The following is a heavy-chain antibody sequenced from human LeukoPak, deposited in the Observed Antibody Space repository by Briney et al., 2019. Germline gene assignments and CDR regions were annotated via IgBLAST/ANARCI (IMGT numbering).Heavy chain of an antibody. V-gene: IGHV3-11*04. Sequence: GGSLRLSCAASGFTFSDYYMSWIRQAPGKGLEWVPYISSSGSTIYYADSVKGRFTISRDNAKNSLYLQMNSLRAEDTAVYYCASTGAAVAPAFDIWGQGTMVTVSS. CDR1: GFTFSDYY. J-gene: IGHJ3*02. CDR2: ISSSGSTI. CDR3: ASTGAAVAPAFDI. D-gene: IGHD6-19*01.